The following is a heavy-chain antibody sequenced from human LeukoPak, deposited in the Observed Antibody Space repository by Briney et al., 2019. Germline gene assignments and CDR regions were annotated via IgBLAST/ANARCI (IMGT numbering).Heavy chain of an antibody. CDR2: IIPMLDRA. CDR1: GGTFSSYG. J-gene: IGHJ4*02. D-gene: IGHD5-18*01. CDR3: ARMIVGTAMVTPYYFDY. Sequence: SVKVSCKASGGTFSSYGINWVRLAPGQGLEWMGRIIPMLDRADYAQKFQGRVTITADKSTSTAYMELSSLRSEDTAVYYCARMIVGTAMVTPYYFDYWGQGTLVTVSS. V-gene: IGHV1-69*04.